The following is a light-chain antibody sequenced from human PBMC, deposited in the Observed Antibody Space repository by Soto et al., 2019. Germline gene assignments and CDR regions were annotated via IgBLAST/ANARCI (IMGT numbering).Light chain of an antibody. CDR3: SSYTGSSTLDV. V-gene: IGLV2-14*01. Sequence: QSALTQPASVSGSPRQSITISCTGASSDVGGYTYVSWYQQHPGKAPKLMIYEVNNRPSGVSHRFSGSKSGNTASLTISGLQAEDEADYYCSSYTGSSTLDVFGTGTKVTVL. CDR1: SSDVGGYTY. CDR2: EVN. J-gene: IGLJ1*01.